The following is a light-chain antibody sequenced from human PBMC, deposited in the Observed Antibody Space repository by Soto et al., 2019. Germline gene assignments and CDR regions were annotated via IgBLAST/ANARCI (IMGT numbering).Light chain of an antibody. CDR1: QSVSNY. CDR3: QQRSDWPLT. V-gene: IGKV3-11*01. J-gene: IGKJ4*01. Sequence: EIVLTQSPATLSLSPGEGATLSCRASQSVSNYLGWYQQKPGQAPRLLIYDASNRAAGVPARFSGSGSGTDFTLTISSLEPEDFAVYYCQQRSDWPLTFGGGTKVEIK. CDR2: DAS.